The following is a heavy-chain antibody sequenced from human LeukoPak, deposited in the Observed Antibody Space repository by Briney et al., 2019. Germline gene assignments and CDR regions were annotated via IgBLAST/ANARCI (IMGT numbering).Heavy chain of an antibody. CDR2: ISSSSSYI. V-gene: IGHV3-21*01. Sequence: GGSLRLSCAASGFTFSSYSMNWVRQAPGKGLEWVSSISSSSSYIYYADSVKGRFTISRDNAKNSLYLQMNSLRAEETAVYYCARGYYYDSSGYYSRGAGAFDIWGQGTMVAVSS. J-gene: IGHJ3*02. D-gene: IGHD3-22*01. CDR3: ARGYYYDSSGYYSRGAGAFDI. CDR1: GFTFSSYS.